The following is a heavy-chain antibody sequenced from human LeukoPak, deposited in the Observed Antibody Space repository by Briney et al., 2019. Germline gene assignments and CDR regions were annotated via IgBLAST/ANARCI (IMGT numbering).Heavy chain of an antibody. J-gene: IGHJ4*02. V-gene: IGHV2-5*01. CDR3: AHLTTSAYYYDY. CDR1: GFSVSSSGVA. Sequence: ESGPTLVNPTETLTLTCTCSGFSVSSSGVAVGWIRQPPGKALEWLGHIYWNDDDRYSTSLKSRLTITKDTSENQVVLTMTNMDPVDTATYYCAHLTTSAYYYDYWGQGTRVTVSS. CDR2: IYWNDDD. D-gene: IGHD1-1*01.